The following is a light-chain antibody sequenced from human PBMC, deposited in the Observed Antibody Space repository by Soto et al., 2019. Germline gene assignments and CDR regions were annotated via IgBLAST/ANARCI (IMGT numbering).Light chain of an antibody. V-gene: IGKV3D-20*01. J-gene: IGKJ1*01. CDR3: QQYGSTPWT. Sequence: VVLTQFPGTLSLSPGETATLSCGASQSVSNNFLGWYQQKPGLPPRLLIYDASSRANGIPERFSGRGSGTQFTLTISRLEPEDFAVYYCQQYGSTPWTFGRGTKLDIK. CDR2: DAS. CDR1: QSVSNNF.